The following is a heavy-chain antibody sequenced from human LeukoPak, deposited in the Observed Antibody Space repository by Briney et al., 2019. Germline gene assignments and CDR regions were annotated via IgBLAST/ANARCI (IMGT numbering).Heavy chain of an antibody. CDR2: IYTSGST. J-gene: IGHJ2*01. D-gene: IGHD3-10*01. CDR1: GGSISSGSYY. Sequence: SQTLSLTCTVSGGSISSGSYYWSWIRQPAGKGLEWIGRIYTSGSTNYNPSLESRVTISVDTSKNQFSLKLSSVTAADTAVYYCARQSRGTPDFDLWGRGTLVTVSS. CDR3: ARQSRGTPDFDL. V-gene: IGHV4-61*02.